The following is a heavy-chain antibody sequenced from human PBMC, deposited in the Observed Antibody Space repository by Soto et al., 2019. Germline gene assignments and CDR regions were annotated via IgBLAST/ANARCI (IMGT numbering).Heavy chain of an antibody. Sequence: ASVKVSCKASGYTFTSYAMHWVRQAPGQGLEWMGWINPNSGGTNYAQKFQGWVTMTRDTSISTAYMELSRLRSDDTAVYYCARGGGYYDYIWGSYRYIHYYYMDVWGKGTTVTVSS. CDR2: INPNSGGT. D-gene: IGHD3-16*02. CDR1: GYTFTSYA. CDR3: ARGGGYYDYIWGSYRYIHYYYMDV. J-gene: IGHJ6*03. V-gene: IGHV1-2*04.